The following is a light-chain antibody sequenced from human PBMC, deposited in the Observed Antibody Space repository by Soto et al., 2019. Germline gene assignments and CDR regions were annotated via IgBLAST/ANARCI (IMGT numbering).Light chain of an antibody. CDR2: EGS. J-gene: IGLJ3*02. CDR3: NSYTTTSARV. Sequence: QSALTQPASVSGSPGQSITISCTGTSSDVGGLNFVSWYQHHPGKAPKVIIYEGSNRPSGVSNRFSGSKSGNTASLTISGLQAEDESDYYCNSYTTTSARVFGGGTKVTVL. V-gene: IGLV2-14*01. CDR1: SSDVGGLNF.